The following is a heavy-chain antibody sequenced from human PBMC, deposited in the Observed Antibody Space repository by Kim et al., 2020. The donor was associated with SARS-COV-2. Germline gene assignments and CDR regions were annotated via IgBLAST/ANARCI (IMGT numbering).Heavy chain of an antibody. CDR3: AKDLHRGLDLDVFDF. J-gene: IGHJ4*02. D-gene: IGHD2-21*01. CDR2: LSYDGGNQ. V-gene: IGHV3-30*02. CDR1: GFTFRNYG. Sequence: GGSLRLSCVASGFTFRNYGMHWVRQTPGKGLEWVAFLSYDGGNQYYTDSVQDRFTISRDNSKNTLHLQMNSLRPEDTAVYYCAKDLHRGLDLDVFDFWGQGSLVTVSS.